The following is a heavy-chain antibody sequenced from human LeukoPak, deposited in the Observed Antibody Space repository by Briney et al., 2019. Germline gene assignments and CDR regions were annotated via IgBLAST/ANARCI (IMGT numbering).Heavy chain of an antibody. CDR3: ATGYSYGPDY. Sequence: QPGGSLRLSCAASGFTLSSYWMSWVRQAPGKGLEWVANIKQDGSEKYYVDSVKGRFTISRDNAKNSLYLQMNSLRAEDTAVYYCATGYSYGPDYWGQGTLVTVSS. V-gene: IGHV3-7*01. CDR2: IKQDGSEK. D-gene: IGHD5-18*01. J-gene: IGHJ4*02. CDR1: GFTLSSYW.